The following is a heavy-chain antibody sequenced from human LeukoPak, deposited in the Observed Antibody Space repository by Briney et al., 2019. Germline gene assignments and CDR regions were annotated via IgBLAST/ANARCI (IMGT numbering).Heavy chain of an antibody. Sequence: GGSLRLSCAASGFTFSSYCMHWVRQAPGKGLVWVSRISSDGSSISYADSVKGRFTISRDNAKNTLYLQMNSLRAEDTAVYYCARGSPIQPDYWGQGTLVTVSS. J-gene: IGHJ4*02. CDR2: ISSDGSSI. V-gene: IGHV3-74*01. CDR1: GFTFSSYC. CDR3: ARGSPIQPDY.